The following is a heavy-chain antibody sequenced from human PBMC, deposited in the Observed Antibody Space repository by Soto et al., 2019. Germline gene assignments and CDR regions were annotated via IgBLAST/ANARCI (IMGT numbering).Heavy chain of an antibody. V-gene: IGHV3-23*01. CDR1: GFTFSSYA. D-gene: IGHD6-13*01. J-gene: IGHJ4*02. Sequence: EVQLLDSGGGLVQPGGSLRLSCAASGFTFSSYAMNWVRQAPGKGLEWVSVISGSGGSTYYADSVKGRFTISRDNSKNALYLQMNSLRAEDTAVYYCARRGPGTYFDYWGQGTLVTVSS. CDR3: ARRGPGTYFDY. CDR2: ISGSGGST.